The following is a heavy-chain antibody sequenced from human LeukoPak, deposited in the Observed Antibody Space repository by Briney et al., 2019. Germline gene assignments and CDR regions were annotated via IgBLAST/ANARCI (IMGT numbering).Heavy chain of an antibody. V-gene: IGHV1-2*06. CDR1: GYTFTGYY. Sequence: GASVKVSCXASGYTFTGYYMHWVRQAPGQGLEWMGRIYPNSGGTNYAQKFQGRFTMTRDTSISTIYMELSRLRSDDTAVYYCAREGCSSTTCLTNRFDPWGQRTLVTVSS. D-gene: IGHD2/OR15-2a*01. CDR3: AREGCSSTTCLTNRFDP. J-gene: IGHJ5*02. CDR2: IYPNSGGT.